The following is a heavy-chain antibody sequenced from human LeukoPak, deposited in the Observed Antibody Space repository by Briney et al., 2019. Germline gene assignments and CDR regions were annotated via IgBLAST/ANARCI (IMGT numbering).Heavy chain of an antibody. J-gene: IGHJ6*03. CDR1: GGSFSGYY. CDR2: INHSGST. Sequence: SETLSLTCAVYGGSFSGYYWSWIRQPPGKGVEWIGEINHSGSTNYNPSLKSRVTISVDTSKNQFSLKLSSVTAADTAVYYCARLRRGYSYGSSTYYYYMDVWGKGTTVTVSS. D-gene: IGHD5-18*01. V-gene: IGHV4-34*01. CDR3: ARLRRGYSYGSSTYYYYMDV.